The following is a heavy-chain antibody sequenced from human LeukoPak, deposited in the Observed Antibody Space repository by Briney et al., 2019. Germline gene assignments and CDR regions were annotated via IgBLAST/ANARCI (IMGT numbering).Heavy chain of an antibody. D-gene: IGHD5-18*01. CDR1: GGSISSYY. Sequence: PSQTLSLTCTVSGGSISSYYWSWIRQPPGKGLEWIGYIYYSGSTNYNPSLKSRVTISVDTSKNQFSLKLSSVTAADTAVYYCARVSSYGFFHFDYWGQGTLVTVSS. V-gene: IGHV4-59*01. J-gene: IGHJ4*02. CDR3: ARVSSYGFFHFDY. CDR2: IYYSGST.